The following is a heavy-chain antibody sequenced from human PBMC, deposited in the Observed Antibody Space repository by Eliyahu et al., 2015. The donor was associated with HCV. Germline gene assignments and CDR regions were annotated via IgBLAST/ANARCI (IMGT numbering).Heavy chain of an antibody. CDR2: IYHTGST. D-gene: IGHD2-2*01. V-gene: IGHV4-30-2*01. CDR3: ARCEADKYSLSCFAFDF. J-gene: IGHJ4*02. Sequence: QLQLLESGSGLVRPSQTLSLTCAXSSGXFSSPGYXWSWIRQPPGKGLEWIGYIYHTGSTAYNPSLKSRVTISVDRSKNQFSLRLSSVTAADTAVYYCARCEADKYSLSCFAFDFWGQGALVTVSS. CDR1: SGXFSSPGYX.